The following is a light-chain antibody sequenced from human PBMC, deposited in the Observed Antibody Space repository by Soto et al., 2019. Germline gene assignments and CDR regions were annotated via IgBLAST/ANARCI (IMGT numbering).Light chain of an antibody. CDR3: QTYNRAPWT. Sequence: DIQMTQSPSSLSASVRDRVTITCRASQGISNYLAWYQQQPGKVPKLLIYVASTLQSGVSSRFSVSGSGTDFTLTISSLQPEDVATYYCQTYNRAPWTFGQGTKVEIK. V-gene: IGKV1-27*01. CDR2: VAS. CDR1: QGISNY. J-gene: IGKJ1*01.